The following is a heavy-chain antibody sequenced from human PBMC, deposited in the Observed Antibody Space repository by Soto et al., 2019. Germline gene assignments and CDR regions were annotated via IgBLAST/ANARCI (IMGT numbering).Heavy chain of an antibody. D-gene: IGHD5-12*01. CDR2: TVPISGIE. Sequence: QVQLVQSGAEVKKPGSSVRVSCEASGGTFIDYAFSWVRQAPGQGLEWMGGTVPISGIEDYAQKFQGRITITADASTRTAYMELTSLRSEDTAVYYCAKDRGGYDWGWGIDSWGQGTLVTVSS. CDR1: GGTFIDYA. J-gene: IGHJ4*02. CDR3: AKDRGGYDWGWGIDS. V-gene: IGHV1-69*01.